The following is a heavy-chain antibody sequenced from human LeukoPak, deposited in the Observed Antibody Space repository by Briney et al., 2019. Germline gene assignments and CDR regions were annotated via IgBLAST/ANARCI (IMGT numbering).Heavy chain of an antibody. J-gene: IGHJ4*02. Sequence: SETLSLTCTVSGGSISNYYWSWIRQPPGKGLEWVGYIYYSGTTNYNPSLKSRVTISVDTSKNQFSLKLNSVTAADTAVYYCARGVYIAAAQYGYWGQGTLVTVSS. CDR3: ARGVYIAAAQYGY. CDR2: IYYSGTT. V-gene: IGHV4-59*01. CDR1: GGSISNYY. D-gene: IGHD6-13*01.